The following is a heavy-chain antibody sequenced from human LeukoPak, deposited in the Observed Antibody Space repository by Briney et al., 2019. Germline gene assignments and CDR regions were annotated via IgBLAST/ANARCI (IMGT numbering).Heavy chain of an antibody. Sequence: GGSLRLSCAASGFTFSDYYMSWIRQAPGKGLEWVSYISSSGSTIYYADSVKGRFTISRDNDKNSLYLQMNSLRAEDTAVYYCARGLASWIQLWSASDYWGQGTLVTVSS. D-gene: IGHD5-18*01. V-gene: IGHV3-11*01. CDR2: ISSSGSTI. CDR1: GFTFSDYY. CDR3: ARGLASWIQLWSASDY. J-gene: IGHJ4*02.